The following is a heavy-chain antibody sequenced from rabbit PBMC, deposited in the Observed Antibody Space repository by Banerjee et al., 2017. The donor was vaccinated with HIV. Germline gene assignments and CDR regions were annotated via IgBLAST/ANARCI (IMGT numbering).Heavy chain of an antibody. CDR2: IYAGSSGST. V-gene: IGHV1S45*01. Sequence: QEQLEESGGDLVKPGASLTLTCKASGFDFSYNAMCWVRQAPGKGPEWIACIYAGSSGSTYYASWAKGRFTISKTSSTTVTLQMTSLTAADTATYFCARGGVGTTYPYGGMDLWGRAPWSPS. J-gene: IGHJ3*01. D-gene: IGHD8-1*01. CDR3: ARGGVGTTYPYGGMDL. CDR1: GFDFSYNA.